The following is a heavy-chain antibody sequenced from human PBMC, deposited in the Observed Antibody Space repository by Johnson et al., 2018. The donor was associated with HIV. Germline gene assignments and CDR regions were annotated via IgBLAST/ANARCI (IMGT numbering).Heavy chain of an antibody. CDR2: IKQDGSEK. D-gene: IGHD6-19*01. Sequence: VQLVESGGGLVQPGGSLRVSCVASGFSFSRYWMTWVRQAPGKGLEWVASIKQDGSEKYFVDSVKGRFTISRDNAKNSVDLQMNSLRGEDTAVYYCARALAAGWFSYDVVDIWGQGTMVTVSS. CDR3: ARALAAGWFSYDVVDI. V-gene: IGHV3-7*05. J-gene: IGHJ3*02. CDR1: GFSFSRYW.